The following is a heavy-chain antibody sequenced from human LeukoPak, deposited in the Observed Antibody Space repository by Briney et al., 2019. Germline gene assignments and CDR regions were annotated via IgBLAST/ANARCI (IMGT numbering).Heavy chain of an antibody. J-gene: IGHJ4*02. CDR2: ISSSSSYI. V-gene: IGHV3-21*01. D-gene: IGHD2-21*02. CDR1: GFTFSSYS. Sequence: GGSLRLSCAASGFTFSSYSMNWVRQAPGKGLEWVSSISSSSSYIYYADSVKGRFTISRDNAKNSLYLQMNSLRAEDTAVYYCARDPRAYCGGDCYYYFDYWGQGTLVTVSS. CDR3: ARDPRAYCGGDCYYYFDY.